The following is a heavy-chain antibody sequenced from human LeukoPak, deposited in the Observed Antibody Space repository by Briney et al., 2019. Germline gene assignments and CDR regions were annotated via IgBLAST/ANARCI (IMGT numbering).Heavy chain of an antibody. CDR3: ARPLLTHDWLSSTADH. CDR2: ISGDGGST. D-gene: IGHD3-9*01. J-gene: IGHJ5*02. CDR1: GFTFDDYA. V-gene: IGHV3-43*02. Sequence: GGSLRLSCAASGFTFDDYAMHWVRQAPGKGLEWVSLISGDGGSTYYADSVKGRFTISRDNSKNSLYLQMNSLRTEDTALYYCARPLLTHDWLSSTADHWGQGTLVTVSS.